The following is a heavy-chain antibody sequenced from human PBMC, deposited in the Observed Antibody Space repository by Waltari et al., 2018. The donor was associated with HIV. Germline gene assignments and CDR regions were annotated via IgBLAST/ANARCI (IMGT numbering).Heavy chain of an antibody. Sequence: QVQLVQSGAEVKKPGSSVKVSCKASGGTFNRYFMSWVRQAPGQGLEWMGVISPMFGTANYAQKFQGRVTLTADEATSVVYMELSSLRSEDTAVYYCAREGFGNFNPGMDVWGQGTTVTVSS. CDR1: GGTFNRYF. V-gene: IGHV1-69*01. D-gene: IGHD3-10*01. CDR2: ISPMFGTA. CDR3: AREGFGNFNPGMDV. J-gene: IGHJ6*02.